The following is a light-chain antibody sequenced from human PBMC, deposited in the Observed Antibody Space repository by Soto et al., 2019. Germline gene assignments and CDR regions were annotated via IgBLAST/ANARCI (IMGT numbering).Light chain of an antibody. J-gene: IGKJ1*01. CDR2: AAS. CDR3: QQSSSTLWT. CDR1: QSVRTY. Sequence: DIQMTQSPSSLSASVGDRVTITCRASQSVRTYLNWYQQKPGKAPKLLIYAASTLQSGVPSRFSGGGSGTDFTLTISGLQPEDLATYYCQQSSSTLWTFGQGTKVEIK. V-gene: IGKV1-39*01.